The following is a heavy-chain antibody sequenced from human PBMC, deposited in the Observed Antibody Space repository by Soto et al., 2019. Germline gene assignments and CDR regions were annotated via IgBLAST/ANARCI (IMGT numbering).Heavy chain of an antibody. D-gene: IGHD2-2*01. CDR3: ARDRNCSSTGCYRRPYYYGMDV. Sequence: QVQLVQSGAEVKKPGSSVKVSCKASGGTFSSYAISWVRQAPGQGLEWMGGIIPIFGTANYAQKFQGRVTITADESTSTAYMELSSLRSEDTAVYYCARDRNCSSTGCYRRPYYYGMDVWGQRTTVTVSS. J-gene: IGHJ6*02. V-gene: IGHV1-69*01. CDR2: IIPIFGTA. CDR1: GGTFSSYA.